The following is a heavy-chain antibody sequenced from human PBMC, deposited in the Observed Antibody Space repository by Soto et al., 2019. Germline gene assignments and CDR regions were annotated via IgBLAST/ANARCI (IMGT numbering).Heavy chain of an antibody. J-gene: IGHJ4*02. Sequence: PSETPALTFTVSDGSISSSSSYWGWIRQPPGKGLEWVGNIYYHGGTYYSPSLRSRVTISVDTSKNQFSLNLNSVTAADTAVYYCVRGRSTHRHWGPGTLVTVSS. CDR3: VRGRSTHRH. CDR1: DGSISSSSSY. D-gene: IGHD2-15*01. CDR2: IYYHGGT. V-gene: IGHV4-39*07.